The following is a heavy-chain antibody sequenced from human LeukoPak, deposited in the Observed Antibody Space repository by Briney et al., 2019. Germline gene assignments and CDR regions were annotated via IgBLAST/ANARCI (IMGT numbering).Heavy chain of an antibody. Sequence: PSETLSLTCTVSGGSISSGGYYWSWIRQHPGKGLEWIGYIYYSGSTYYNPSLKSRVTISVDTSKNQFSLKLSSVTAADTAVYYCAGRGSRKFNWFDPWGQGTLVTVSS. V-gene: IGHV4-31*03. CDR2: IYYSGST. CDR3: AGRGSRKFNWFDP. J-gene: IGHJ5*02. D-gene: IGHD2-15*01. CDR1: GGSISSGGYY.